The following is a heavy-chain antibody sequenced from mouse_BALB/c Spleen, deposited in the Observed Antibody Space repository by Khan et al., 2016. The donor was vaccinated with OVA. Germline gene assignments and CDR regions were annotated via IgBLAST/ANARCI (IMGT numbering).Heavy chain of an antibody. CDR1: GYSITSDYA. J-gene: IGHJ3*01. Sequence: EVQLQESGPGLVKPSQSLSLTCTVTGYSITSDYAWNWIRQFPGNKLEWMGYISYSGRTSYNPSLKSRISVTRDTSKYQFFLQLNSVTTEDTATYYCAMGRTYWGQGTLVTVSA. CDR2: ISYSGRT. V-gene: IGHV3-2*02. D-gene: IGHD4-1*01. CDR3: AMGRTY.